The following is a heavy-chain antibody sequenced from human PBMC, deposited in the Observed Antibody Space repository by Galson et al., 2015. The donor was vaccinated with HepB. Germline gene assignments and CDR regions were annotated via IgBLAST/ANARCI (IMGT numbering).Heavy chain of an antibody. J-gene: IGHJ4*02. CDR2: ISGNNGHT. D-gene: IGHD6-19*01. CDR3: ARGVAGLNFDY. V-gene: IGHV1-18*04. Sequence: SVKVSCKVSGYTFNNYNITWVRQAPGQGLEWMGWISGNNGHTNFTQTYQGRLTMTTHTSTATAYLELRSLRSDDTALYYCARGVAGLNFDYWGQGTLVTVSS. CDR1: GYTFNNYN.